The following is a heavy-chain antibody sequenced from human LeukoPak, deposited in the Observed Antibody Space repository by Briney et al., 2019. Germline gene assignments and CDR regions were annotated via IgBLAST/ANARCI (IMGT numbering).Heavy chain of an antibody. Sequence: SETLSLTCIVSGGSISSYFWSWIRQPPGKGLEWIGYISNSGSTNYNPSLKSRVTISADRSKNQFTLKLSSVTAADTAVYYCARGYYYYGMDVWGQGTTVTVSS. CDR2: ISNSGST. CDR3: ARGYYYYGMDV. J-gene: IGHJ6*02. V-gene: IGHV4-59*12. CDR1: GGSISSYF.